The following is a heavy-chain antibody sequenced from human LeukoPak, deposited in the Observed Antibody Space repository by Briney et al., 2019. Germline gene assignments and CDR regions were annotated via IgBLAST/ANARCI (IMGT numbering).Heavy chain of an antibody. V-gene: IGHV3-21*01. CDR2: ISSSSSYI. J-gene: IGHJ3*02. D-gene: IGHD3-22*01. Sequence: GGSLRLSCAASGFTFSSYAMSWVRQAPGKGLEWVSSISSSSSYIYYADSVKGRFTISRDNAKNSLYLQMNSLRAEDTAVYYCARPHRDSSGAFDIWGQGTMVAVSS. CDR3: ARPHRDSSGAFDI. CDR1: GFTFSSYA.